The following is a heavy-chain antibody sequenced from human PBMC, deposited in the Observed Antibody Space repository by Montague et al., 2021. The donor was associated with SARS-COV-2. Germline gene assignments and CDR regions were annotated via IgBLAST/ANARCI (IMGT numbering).Heavy chain of an antibody. Sequence: SLRLSCAASGFIFSSHNMNWVRQAPEKGLEWVSFISGGSSTKYYADSVKGRFTISRDNAKNSLYLQMNSLRDDDTAVYYCTRKFASWGQGTLVTVSS. CDR2: ISGGSSTK. CDR1: GFIFSSHN. CDR3: TRKFAS. V-gene: IGHV3-48*02. J-gene: IGHJ4*02.